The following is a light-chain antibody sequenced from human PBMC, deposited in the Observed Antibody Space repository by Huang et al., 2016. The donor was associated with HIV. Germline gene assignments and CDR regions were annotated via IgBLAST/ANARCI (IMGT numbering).Light chain of an antibody. CDR2: GAS. V-gene: IGKV3-15*01. J-gene: IGKJ4*01. CDR1: ESVGSS. CDR3: QQYDKWPPRLT. Sequence: EIVMTQSPATLSVSPGERVILSCRASESVGSSLAWSQQKPGQAPRLPIYGASTRASGVPPRFSGSGSGTEFTLSISGLQSADFAVYYCQQYDKWPPRLTFGGGTKVEIK.